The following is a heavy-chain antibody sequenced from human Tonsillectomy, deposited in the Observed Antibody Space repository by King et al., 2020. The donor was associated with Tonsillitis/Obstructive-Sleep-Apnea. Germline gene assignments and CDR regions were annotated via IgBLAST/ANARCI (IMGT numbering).Heavy chain of an antibody. CDR2: IYPGDSHT. J-gene: IGHJ4*02. D-gene: IGHD5-12*01. V-gene: IGHV5-51*01. CDR1: GFNFANYW. CDR3: ARLRLYSGYDFGYFDY. Sequence: QLVQSGAEVKKPGESLKISCKGSGFNFANYWIAWVRQMPGKGLDWMGIIYPGDSHTRYSPSFRGQVTISADKSINTAYLQCNTLKASDTAMYYCARLRLYSGYDFGYFDYWGQGTLVTVSS.